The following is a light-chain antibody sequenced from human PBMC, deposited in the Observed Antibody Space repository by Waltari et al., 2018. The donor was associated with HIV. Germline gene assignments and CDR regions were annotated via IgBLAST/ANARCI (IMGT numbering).Light chain of an antibody. Sequence: QSALPQPGSGSGSPGRSVTIPCIRTGGEVGNFNFPSWYQHLPGKAPNPVISDVSKRPSGVPDRFSGSKSGNTASLTIAGLQAEDEADYYCCTYAASNVIFGGGTKLTVL. CDR3: CTYAASNVI. CDR2: DVS. J-gene: IGLJ2*01. CDR1: GGEVGNFNF. V-gene: IGLV2-11*01.